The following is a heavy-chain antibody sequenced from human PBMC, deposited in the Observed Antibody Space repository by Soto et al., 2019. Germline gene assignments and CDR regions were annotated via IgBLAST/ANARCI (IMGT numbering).Heavy chain of an antibody. CDR2: ISGSGGST. CDR3: AKGLVRGDY. Sequence: EVQLLESGRGLVQPGGSLRLSCAASGFTFSSYAMSWVRQAPGKGLEWVSAISGSGGSTYYADSVKGRFTISIDNSKNKLYLPLNSLRAEDTAVYYCAKGLVRGDYWGQGTLVTVSS. D-gene: IGHD6-19*01. V-gene: IGHV3-23*01. CDR1: GFTFSSYA. J-gene: IGHJ4*02.